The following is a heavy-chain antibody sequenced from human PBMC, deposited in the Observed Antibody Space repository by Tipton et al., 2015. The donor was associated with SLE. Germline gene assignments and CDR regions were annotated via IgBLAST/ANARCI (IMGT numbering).Heavy chain of an antibody. V-gene: IGHV4-59*08. CDR1: GGSISPYF. Sequence: TLSLTCTVSGGSISPYFWGWIRQPPGKGLEWLGTIYHSGTTYYNPSLKSRLTLSIDTSKNQFSLKLSSVTAADTAVYYCVRLELPATKADYWGPGTLVTVSS. D-gene: IGHD5-24*01. J-gene: IGHJ4*02. CDR2: IYHSGTT. CDR3: VRLELPATKADY.